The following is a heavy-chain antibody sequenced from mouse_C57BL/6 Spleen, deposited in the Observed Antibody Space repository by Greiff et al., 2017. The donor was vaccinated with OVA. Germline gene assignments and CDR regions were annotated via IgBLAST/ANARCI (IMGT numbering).Heavy chain of an antibody. V-gene: IGHV1-15*01. D-gene: IGHD2-1*01. Sequence: VQLQQSGAELVRPGASVTLSCKASGYTFTDYEMHWVKQTPVHGLEWIGAIDPETGGTAYNQKFKGKAILTVDKSSSTAYMELRSLTSEDSAVYYCTRLDGYYGNFMYYFDYWGQGTTLTVSS. CDR1: GYTFTDYE. CDR3: TRLDGYYGNFMYYFDY. CDR2: IDPETGGT. J-gene: IGHJ2*01.